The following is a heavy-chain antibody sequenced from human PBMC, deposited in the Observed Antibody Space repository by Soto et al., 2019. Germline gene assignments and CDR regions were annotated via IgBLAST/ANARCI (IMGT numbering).Heavy chain of an antibody. V-gene: IGHV3-21*01. J-gene: IGHJ6*02. CDR3: ARDRGGYGHRAGYGMDV. Sequence: EVQLVESGGGLVKPGGSLRLSCAASGFTFSSYSMNWVRQAPGKGLEWVSSISSSSSYIYYADSVKGRFTISRDYAKNSLYLQMNSLRAEDTAVYYCARDRGGYGHRAGYGMDVWGQGTTVTVSS. CDR2: ISSSSSYI. D-gene: IGHD5-12*01. CDR1: GFTFSSYS.